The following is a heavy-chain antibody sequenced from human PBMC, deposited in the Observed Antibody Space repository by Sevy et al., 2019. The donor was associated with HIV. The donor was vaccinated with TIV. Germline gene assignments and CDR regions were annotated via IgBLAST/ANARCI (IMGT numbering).Heavy chain of an antibody. V-gene: IGHV3-48*01. CDR2: ISSSSSTI. J-gene: IGHJ4*02. Sequence: GGSLRLSCAASGLTFSTYSMNWVRQAPGKGLEWVSYISSSSSTIYYADSVNGRFTISRDNAKNSLYLQMNSLRAEDTAVYYCASPLPFYYGSGSEEFDYWGRGTLVTVSS. CDR3: ASPLPFYYGSGSEEFDY. D-gene: IGHD3-10*01. CDR1: GLTFSTYS.